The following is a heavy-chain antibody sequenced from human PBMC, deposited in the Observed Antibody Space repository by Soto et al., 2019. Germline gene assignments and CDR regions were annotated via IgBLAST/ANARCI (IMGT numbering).Heavy chain of an antibody. V-gene: IGHV4-30-4*01. J-gene: IGHJ6*02. Sequence: PSETLSLTCTVSGGSISSGDYYWSWIRQPPGKGLEWIGYIYYSGSTYYNPSLKSRVTISVDTSKNQFSLKLSSVTAADTAVYYCARVLGSYSGYQLDYYYYYGMDVWGQGTTVTVSS. D-gene: IGHD5-12*01. CDR2: IYYSGST. CDR1: GGSISSGDYY. CDR3: ARVLGSYSGYQLDYYYYYGMDV.